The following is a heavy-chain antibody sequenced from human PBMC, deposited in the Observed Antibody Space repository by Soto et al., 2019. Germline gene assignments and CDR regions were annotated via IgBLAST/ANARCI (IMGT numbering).Heavy chain of an antibody. V-gene: IGHV3-73*01. Sequence: RRLSDAAAGFTFRGSAMHWVRQASWKGLEWVGRIRSKANSYATAYAASVKGRFTISRDDSKNTAYLQMNSMKTEDTAVYYWNRDYISHYYCGMAGWRQGIRGTV. CDR2: IRSKANSYAT. CDR1: GFTFRGSA. J-gene: IGHJ6*02. CDR3: NRDYISHYYCGMAG. D-gene: IGHD4-4*01.